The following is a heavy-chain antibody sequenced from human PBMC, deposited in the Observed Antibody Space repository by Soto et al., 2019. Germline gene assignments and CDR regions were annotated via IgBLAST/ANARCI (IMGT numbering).Heavy chain of an antibody. CDR3: ASYRGALYFES. CDR1: GRSRSSNY. J-gene: IGHJ4*02. Sequence: PSETLSLTCSVSGRSRSSNYWSWIRQSPDKGLEWLGYVFYGGTDYNPSLGGRVSMSVETSKSQFSLKLTSVTVADTAVYYCASYRGALYFESWGPGTLVPVSS. V-gene: IGHV4-59*01. D-gene: IGHD3-16*01. CDR2: VFYGGT.